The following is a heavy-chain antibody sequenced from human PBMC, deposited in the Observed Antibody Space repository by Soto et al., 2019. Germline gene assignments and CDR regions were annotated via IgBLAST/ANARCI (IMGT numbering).Heavy chain of an antibody. Sequence: GVSLRLSCEASGFLFSLQAINWVRQPPGGGREWGSSISSHGDTTYYAESVRSRITISRANYKNPPCLQITSLRAGDRAVYFCTRDHYDFWGGFSPYIWFHPWGQGTLVTVSS. D-gene: IGHD3-3*01. CDR2: ISSHGDTT. V-gene: IGHV3-23*01. CDR1: GFLFSLQA. CDR3: TRDHYDFWGGFSPYIWFHP. J-gene: IGHJ5*02.